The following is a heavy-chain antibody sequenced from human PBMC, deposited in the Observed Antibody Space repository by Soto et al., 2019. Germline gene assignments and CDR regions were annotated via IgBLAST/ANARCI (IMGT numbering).Heavy chain of an antibody. D-gene: IGHD1-26*01. J-gene: IGHJ4*02. CDR2: IYYSGST. CDR1: GGSISSYY. V-gene: IGHV4-59*01. Sequence: QVQLQESGPGLVKPSETLSLTCTVSGGSISSYYWSWIRQPPGKGLEWIGYIYYSGSTNYNPSLKSRVTISVDTSKNPFSLKLSSVTAADTAVYYCARGEGPGFDYWGQGTLVTVSS. CDR3: ARGEGPGFDY.